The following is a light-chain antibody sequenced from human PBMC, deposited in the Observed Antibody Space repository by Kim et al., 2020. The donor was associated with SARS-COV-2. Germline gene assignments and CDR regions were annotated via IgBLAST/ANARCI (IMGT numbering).Light chain of an antibody. Sequence: DIVMTQSPLSLPVTSGEPASISCRSSQSLLHSNGYNILDWYLQKPGQSPQLLIYLGSNRASGVPDRFSGGASGTDFTLKISRVEAEDVGLYYCMQALQTPYTFGQGTKLEI. CDR3: MQALQTPYT. CDR1: QSLLHSNGYNI. CDR2: LGS. J-gene: IGKJ2*01. V-gene: IGKV2-28*01.